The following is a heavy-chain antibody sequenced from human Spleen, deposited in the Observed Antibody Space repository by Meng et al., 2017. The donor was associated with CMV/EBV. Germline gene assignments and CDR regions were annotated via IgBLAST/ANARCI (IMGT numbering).Heavy chain of an antibody. V-gene: IGHV3-20*04. D-gene: IGHD4-11*01. CDR1: GFTFDDYG. Sequence: LSLTCAASGFTFDDYGMSWVRQAPGKGLEWVSGINWNGGSTGYADSVKGRFTISRDNAKNSLYLQMNSLRAEDTALYYCATILNSNYIAADYWGQGTLVTVSS. CDR2: INWNGGST. CDR3: ATILNSNYIAADY. J-gene: IGHJ4*02.